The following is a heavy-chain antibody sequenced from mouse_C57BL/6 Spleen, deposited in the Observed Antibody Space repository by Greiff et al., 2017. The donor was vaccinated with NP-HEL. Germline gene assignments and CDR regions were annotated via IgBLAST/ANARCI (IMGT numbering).Heavy chain of an antibody. CDR1: GYTFTDYE. CDR2: IDPETGGT. V-gene: IGHV1-15*01. Sequence: VKVVESGAELVRPGASVTLSCKASGYTFTDYEMHWVKQTPVHGLEWIGAIDPETGGTAYNQKFKGKAILTADKSSSTAYMELRSLTSEDSAVYYCTRLGYYAMDYWGQGTSVTVSS. CDR3: TRLGYYAMDY. D-gene: IGHD3-1*01. J-gene: IGHJ4*01.